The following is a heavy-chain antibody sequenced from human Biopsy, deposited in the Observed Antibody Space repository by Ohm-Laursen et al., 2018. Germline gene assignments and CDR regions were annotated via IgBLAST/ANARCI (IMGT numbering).Heavy chain of an antibody. Sequence: SDTLSLTCTVSGGSISSDYWSWIRQTPGKGLEWIGYIYYRGSTNYNPSLKSRVTISVDTSKKQFSLRLNSVTAADTAVYYCARATNSTGWPYYYFYGMDVWGQGTTVTVSS. CDR3: ARATNSTGWPYYYFYGMDV. J-gene: IGHJ6*02. V-gene: IGHV4-59*07. D-gene: IGHD2/OR15-2a*01. CDR2: IYYRGST. CDR1: GGSISSDY.